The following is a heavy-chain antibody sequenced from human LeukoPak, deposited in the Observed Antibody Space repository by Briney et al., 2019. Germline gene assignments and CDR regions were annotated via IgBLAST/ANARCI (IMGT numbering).Heavy chain of an antibody. CDR3: ARGGDHAVDY. CDR1: GGSISSGGYS. CDR2: IYHSGST. D-gene: IGHD3-10*01. Sequence: SETLSHTCAVSGGSISSGGYSWSWIPQPPGKGLEWIGYIYHSGSTYYDPSLKSRVTISVDRSKNQFSLKLSSVTAADTAVYYCARGGDHAVDYWGQGTLVTVSS. J-gene: IGHJ4*02. V-gene: IGHV4-30-2*01.